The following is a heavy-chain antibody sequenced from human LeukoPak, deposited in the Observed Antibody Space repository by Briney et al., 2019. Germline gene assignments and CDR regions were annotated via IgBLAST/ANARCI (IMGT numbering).Heavy chain of an antibody. CDR3: ARESAARTYYYFMDV. CDR2: ISKSGDST. D-gene: IGHD2-2*01. Sequence: GGSLRLSCAASGFSFSSYAMSWVRQAPGKGLEWVSAISKSGDSTFYADSVKGRFTISRDNSQNTLYVQMNSLRAEDTAAYYCARESAARTYYYFMDVWGKGTTVTVSS. CDR1: GFSFSSYA. J-gene: IGHJ6*03. V-gene: IGHV3-23*01.